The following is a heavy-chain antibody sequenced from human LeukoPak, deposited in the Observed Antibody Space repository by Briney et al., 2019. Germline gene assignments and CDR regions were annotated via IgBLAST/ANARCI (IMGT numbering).Heavy chain of an antibody. Sequence: PGGSLRLSCAASGFTFDDYAMHWVRQAPGKGLEWVSLISWDGGSTYYADSVKGRFTISRDDSKNSLYLQMNSLRAEDTALYYCAKSPFPPKPFSYYYDSSGYYFTNWGQGTLVTVSS. CDR3: AKSPFPPKPFSYYYDSSGYYFTN. D-gene: IGHD3-22*01. V-gene: IGHV3-43D*03. CDR2: ISWDGGST. J-gene: IGHJ4*02. CDR1: GFTFDDYA.